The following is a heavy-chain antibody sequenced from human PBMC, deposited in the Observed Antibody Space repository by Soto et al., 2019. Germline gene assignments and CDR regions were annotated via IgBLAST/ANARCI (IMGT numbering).Heavy chain of an antibody. D-gene: IGHD5-18*01. J-gene: IGHJ4*02. V-gene: IGHV4-59*01. CDR2: IYYSGST. CDR1: GGSISSYY. CDR3: ARADTAMVNDY. Sequence: SETLSLTCTVSGGSISSYYWSWIRQPPGKGLEWIGYIYYSGSTNYNPSLKSRVTISVDTSKNQFSLKLSSVTSADTAVYYCARADTAMVNDYWGQGTLVTASS.